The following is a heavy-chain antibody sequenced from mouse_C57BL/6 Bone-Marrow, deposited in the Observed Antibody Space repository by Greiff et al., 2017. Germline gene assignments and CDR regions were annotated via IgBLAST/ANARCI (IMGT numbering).Heavy chain of an antibody. CDR2: IYPRDGST. D-gene: IGHD1-1*01. J-gene: IGHJ1*03. CDR1: GYTFTSYD. CDR3: ARVEFAGSSWDWYFDV. V-gene: IGHV1-85*01. Sequence: QVQLQQSGPELVKPGASVKLSCKASGYTFTSYDINWVKQRPGQGLEWIGWIYPRDGSTQYNEKIKGKATLTVDTSSSTAHMELHSLTSEDSAVFFCARVEFAGSSWDWYFDVWGTGTTVSVSS.